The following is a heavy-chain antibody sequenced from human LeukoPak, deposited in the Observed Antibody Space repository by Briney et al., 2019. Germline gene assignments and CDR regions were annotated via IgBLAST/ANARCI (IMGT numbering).Heavy chain of an antibody. CDR1: GFTFSSYS. V-gene: IGHV3-48*04. J-gene: IGHJ4*02. CDR2: ISSSSGTI. D-gene: IGHD5-12*01. CDR3: ARGRKYSGYEHDFDY. Sequence: PGGSLRLSCAASGFTFSSYSVNWVRQAPGKGLEWVSYISSSSGTIFYADSVKGRFTISRDNAKNSVDLQMNSLRAEDTAVYYCARGRKYSGYEHDFDYWGQGTLVTVSS.